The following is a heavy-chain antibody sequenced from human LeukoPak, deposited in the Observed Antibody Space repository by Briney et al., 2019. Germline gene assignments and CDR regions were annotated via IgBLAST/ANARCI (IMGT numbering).Heavy chain of an antibody. D-gene: IGHD2-15*01. J-gene: IGHJ3*02. CDR1: GFTFINAW. CDR3: ARPRLEYCSGGSCFDAFDI. V-gene: IGHV3-23*01. Sequence: GGSLRPSCAASGFTFINAWMAWVRQAPGKGLEWVSAISGSGSTTYYADSVKGRFTISRDNSKNTLFLQMNSLTAEDTAIYSCARPRLEYCSGGSCFDAFDIWGQGTMVTVSS. CDR2: ISGSGSTT.